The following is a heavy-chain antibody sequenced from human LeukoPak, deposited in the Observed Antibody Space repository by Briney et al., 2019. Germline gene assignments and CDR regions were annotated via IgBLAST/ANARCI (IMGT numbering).Heavy chain of an antibody. D-gene: IGHD3-16*01. CDR1: GFTFSSFW. J-gene: IGHJ4*02. CDR2: IKLDGSEK. CDR3: ARPTGYDYVWGSYHPFDY. V-gene: IGHV3-7*01. Sequence: GSLRLSCAASGFTFSSFWMNWVRQAPGKGREWVGSIKLDGSEKKYVESVKGRFTISRDNAKNSLYLQMHSLRAEDTAVYYCARPTGYDYVWGSYHPFDYWGQGTLVTVSS.